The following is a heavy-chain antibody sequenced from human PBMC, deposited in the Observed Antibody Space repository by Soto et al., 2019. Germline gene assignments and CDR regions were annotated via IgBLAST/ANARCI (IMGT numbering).Heavy chain of an antibody. Sequence: GGSLRLSCAASGFTFSNYDMHWVRQAPGEGLEWVSGIGAASDTYYPVSVQGRFTVSRDNAKKSWYLQMNSLRAGDTSAYYCARGVLGPGDYYYGMDVWGQGTTFTVSS. V-gene: IGHV3-13*01. CDR3: ARGVLGPGDYYYGMDV. J-gene: IGHJ6*02. CDR2: IGAASDT. CDR1: GFTFSNYD. D-gene: IGHD7-27*01.